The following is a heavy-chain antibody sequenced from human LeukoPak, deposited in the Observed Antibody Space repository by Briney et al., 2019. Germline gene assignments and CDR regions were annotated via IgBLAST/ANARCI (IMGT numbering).Heavy chain of an antibody. J-gene: IGHJ6*03. Sequence: GGSLRLSCAASGFTFDDYGMSWVRQAPGKGLEWVSGINWNGGSTGYADSVKGRFTISRDNAKNSLYPQMNSLRAEDTALYYCARGATTVTTDYYYYYMDVWGKGTTVTVSS. V-gene: IGHV3-20*04. CDR2: INWNGGST. CDR1: GFTFDDYG. CDR3: ARGATTVTTDYYYYYMDV. D-gene: IGHD4-17*01.